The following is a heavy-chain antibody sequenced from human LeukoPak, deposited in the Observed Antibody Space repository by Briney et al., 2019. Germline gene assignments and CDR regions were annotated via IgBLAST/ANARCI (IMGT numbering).Heavy chain of an antibody. CDR1: GFTFSSYG. CDR2: IRYDGSNK. V-gene: IGHV3-30*02. Sequence: QPGGSLRLSCAASGFTFSSYGMHWVRQAPGKGLEWVAFIRYDGSNKYYADSVKGRFTISRDNSKNTLYLQMNSLRAEDTAVYYCAKDSITYYDFWSGLRDYMDVWGKGTTVTVSS. D-gene: IGHD3-3*01. J-gene: IGHJ6*03. CDR3: AKDSITYYDFWSGLRDYMDV.